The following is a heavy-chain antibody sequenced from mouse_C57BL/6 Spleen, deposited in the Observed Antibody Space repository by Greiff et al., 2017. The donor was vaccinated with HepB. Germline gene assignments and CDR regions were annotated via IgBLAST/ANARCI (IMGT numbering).Heavy chain of an antibody. CDR2: ISSGGSYT. V-gene: IGHV5-6*02. Sequence: DVMLVESGGDLVKPGGSLKLSCAASGFTFSSYGMSWVRQTPDKRLEWVATISSGGSYTYYPDSVKGRFTISRDNAKNTLYLQMSSLKSEDTAMYYCARKETVATSYYFDYWGQGTTLTVSS. J-gene: IGHJ2*01. D-gene: IGHD1-1*01. CDR1: GFTFSSYG. CDR3: ARKETVATSYYFDY.